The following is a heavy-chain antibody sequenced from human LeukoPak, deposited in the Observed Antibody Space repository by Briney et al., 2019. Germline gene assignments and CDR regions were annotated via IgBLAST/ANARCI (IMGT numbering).Heavy chain of an antibody. CDR1: GFTFSSYG. J-gene: IGHJ4*02. CDR2: IWSDASNR. D-gene: IGHD4-11*01. Sequence: PGRSLRLSCAASGFTFSSYGMHWVRQAPGTGLEWVAVIWSDASNRYYADSVKGRFTISRDNFKKTVYLQMNSLKVGDTAVYYRAKDAQRGFDYSNSLEYWGQGTLVTVSS. V-gene: IGHV3-33*06. CDR3: AKDAQRGFDYSNSLEY.